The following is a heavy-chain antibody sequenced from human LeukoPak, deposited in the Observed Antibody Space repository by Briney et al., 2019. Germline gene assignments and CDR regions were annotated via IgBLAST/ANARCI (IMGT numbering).Heavy chain of an antibody. CDR1: GFTFDDYA. CDR3: ASDIVVVPGATD. Sequence: GRSLRLSCAASGFTFDDYAMHWVRQAPGKGLEWVSGISWNSGSIGYADSVKGRFTISRDNAKNSLYLQMNSLRAEDTAVYYCASDIVVVPGATDWGQGTLVTVSS. V-gene: IGHV3-9*01. D-gene: IGHD2-2*01. J-gene: IGHJ4*02. CDR2: ISWNSGSI.